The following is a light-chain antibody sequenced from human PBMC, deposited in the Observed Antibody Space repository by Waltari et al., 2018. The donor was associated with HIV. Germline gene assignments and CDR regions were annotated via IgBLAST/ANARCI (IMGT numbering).Light chain of an antibody. V-gene: IGLV1-40*01. CDR3: QSYDSSLSSVV. Sequence: QSVVTQPPSVSGAPGQRVSISCTGSSPNIGAGYDVHWYQQLPGTVPTFVIYGNRNRPSGVPDRFSGSKSGSSASLAITGLQAEDEADYYCQSYDSSLSSVVFGGGTKLTVL. J-gene: IGLJ2*01. CDR2: GNR. CDR1: SPNIGAGYD.